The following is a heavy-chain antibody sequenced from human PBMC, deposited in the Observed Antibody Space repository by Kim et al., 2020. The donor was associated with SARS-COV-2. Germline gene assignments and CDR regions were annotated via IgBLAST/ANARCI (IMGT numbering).Heavy chain of an antibody. V-gene: IGHV4-59*01. CDR2: IYYSGST. Sequence: SETLSLTCTVSGGSISSYYWSWIRQPPGKGLEWIGYIYYSGSTNYNPSLKSRVTISVDTSKNQFSLKLSSVTAADTAVYYCARDTPIHSGYDSRLAVVAATGGMDVWCQGTTVTVSS. J-gene: IGHJ6*02. D-gene: IGHD2-15*01. CDR3: ARDTPIHSGYDSRLAVVAATGGMDV. CDR1: GGSISSYY.